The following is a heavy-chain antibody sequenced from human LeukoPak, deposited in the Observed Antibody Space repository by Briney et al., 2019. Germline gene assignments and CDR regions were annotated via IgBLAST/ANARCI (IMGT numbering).Heavy chain of an antibody. Sequence: GGSLRLSCAASGFTFSSYAMHWVRQAPGKGLEWVAVISYDGSNKYYADSVKGRFTISRDNSKSTLYLQMNSLRAEDTAVYYCARGHCGGDCFPNYYYYMDVWGKGTTVTISS. D-gene: IGHD2-21*02. CDR3: ARGHCGGDCFPNYYYYMDV. CDR2: ISYDGSNK. CDR1: GFTFSSYA. V-gene: IGHV3-30*04. J-gene: IGHJ6*03.